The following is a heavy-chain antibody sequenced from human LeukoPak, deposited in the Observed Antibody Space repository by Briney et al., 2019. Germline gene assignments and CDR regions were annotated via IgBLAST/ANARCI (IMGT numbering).Heavy chain of an antibody. J-gene: IGHJ3*02. D-gene: IGHD6-6*01. CDR1: GGTFSSYA. CDR2: IIPIFGTA. Sequence: SVKVSCKASGGTFSSYAISWVRQAPGQGLEWMGGIIPIFGTANYAQKFQGRVTITADESTSTAYMELSSLRSEDTAVYYCARDLQQLVRNAFDIWGQGTMVTVSS. V-gene: IGHV1-69*13. CDR3: ARDLQQLVRNAFDI.